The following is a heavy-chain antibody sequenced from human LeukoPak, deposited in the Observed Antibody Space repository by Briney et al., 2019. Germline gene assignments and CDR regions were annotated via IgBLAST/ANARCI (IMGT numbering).Heavy chain of an antibody. J-gene: IGHJ3*02. CDR2: INPNSGGT. V-gene: IGHV1-2*02. CDR3: ARAVKRLLRSTHAIDI. CDR1: GYTFTGYY. D-gene: IGHD3-22*01. Sequence: ASVKVSCKASGYTFTGYYMHWVRQAPGQGLEWMGWINPNSGGTNYAQKFQGRVTITRDTSISPAYMELSRLRSDDTAVYYCARAVKRLLRSTHAIDISGQGTMVTVSS.